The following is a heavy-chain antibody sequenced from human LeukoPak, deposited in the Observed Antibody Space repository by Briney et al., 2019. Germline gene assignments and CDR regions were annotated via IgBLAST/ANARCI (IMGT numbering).Heavy chain of an antibody. J-gene: IGHJ5*02. CDR2: IYPDDSDT. Sequence: GESLKISCKGSGYRFTNYWIGWVRQMPGKGLGLMGIIYPDDSDTRYSPSFQGQVTISADKSISTAYLRWSSLKASDTAIYYCARGGFCTGTSCYLAWFDPWGQGTLVTVSS. V-gene: IGHV5-51*01. D-gene: IGHD2-2*01. CDR1: GYRFTNYW. CDR3: ARGGFCTGTSCYLAWFDP.